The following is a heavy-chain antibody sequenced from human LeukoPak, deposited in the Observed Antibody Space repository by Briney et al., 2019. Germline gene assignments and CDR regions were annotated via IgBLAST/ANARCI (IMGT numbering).Heavy chain of an antibody. D-gene: IGHD3-3*01. CDR2: INPSGGST. J-gene: IGHJ5*02. CDR1: GYTFTSYY. CDR3: AASPYHITIFGVAINNWFDP. V-gene: IGHV1-46*01. Sequence: ASVKVSCKASGYTFTSYYMHWVRQAPGQGLEWMGIINPSGGSTSYAQKFQERVTITRDMSTSTAYMELSSLRSEDTAVYYCAASPYHITIFGVAINNWFDPWGQGTLVTVSS.